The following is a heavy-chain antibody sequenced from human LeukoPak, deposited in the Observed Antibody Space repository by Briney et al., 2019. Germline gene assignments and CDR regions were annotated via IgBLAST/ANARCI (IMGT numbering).Heavy chain of an antibody. Sequence: GGSLRLSCAASGFTFSSYAMHWVRQAPGEGLEWVAVISYDGSNKYYADSVKGRFTISRDNSKNTLYLQMNSLRAEDTAVYYCARAASGESALLSRGNYYYYGMDVWGQGTTVTVSS. CDR1: GFTFSSYA. CDR2: ISYDGSNK. J-gene: IGHJ6*02. CDR3: ARAASGESALLSRGNYYYYGMDV. V-gene: IGHV3-30-3*01. D-gene: IGHD1-14*01.